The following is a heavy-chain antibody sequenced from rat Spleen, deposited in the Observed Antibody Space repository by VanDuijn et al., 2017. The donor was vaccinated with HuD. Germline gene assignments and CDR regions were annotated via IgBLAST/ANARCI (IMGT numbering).Heavy chain of an antibody. V-gene: IGHV5-7*01. CDR2: ISCDGSST. D-gene: IGHD1-10*01. CDR1: GFTFSDYN. CDR3: AREDNNYPYWYFDF. J-gene: IGHJ1*01. Sequence: EVQLVESGGDLVQPGRSLKLSCAASGFTFSDYNMAWVRQAPKKGLEWVATISCDGSSTYYRDSVRGRFTLSSNNAESTLYLQMDSLRSEDTATYYCAREDNNYPYWYFDFWGPGTMVTVSS.